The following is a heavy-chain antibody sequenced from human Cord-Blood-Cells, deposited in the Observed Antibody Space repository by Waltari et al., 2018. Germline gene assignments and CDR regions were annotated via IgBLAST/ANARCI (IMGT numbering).Heavy chain of an antibody. Sequence: MSWVRQAPGKGLEWVSVIYSGGSTYYADSVKGRFTLSRHNSKNTLYLQMNSLRAEDTAVYYCARAPGQLGAFDIWGQGTMVTVSS. CDR3: ARAPGQLGAFDI. CDR2: IYSGGST. J-gene: IGHJ3*02. D-gene: IGHD6-6*01. V-gene: IGHV3-53*04.